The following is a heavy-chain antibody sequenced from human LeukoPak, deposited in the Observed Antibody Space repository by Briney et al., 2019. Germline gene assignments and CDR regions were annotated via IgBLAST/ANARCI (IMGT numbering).Heavy chain of an antibody. CDR3: ARSREYCSGGSCDYYYYMDV. CDR2: ISGSGGST. J-gene: IGHJ6*03. Sequence: GGSLRLACAASGFTFSSYGMSWVRQAPGKGLEWVSAISGSGGSTYYADSVKGRFTISRDNAKNSLYLQMNSLRAEDTAVYYCARSREYCSGGSCDYYYYMDVWGKGTTVTVSS. V-gene: IGHV3-23*01. CDR1: GFTFSSYG. D-gene: IGHD2-15*01.